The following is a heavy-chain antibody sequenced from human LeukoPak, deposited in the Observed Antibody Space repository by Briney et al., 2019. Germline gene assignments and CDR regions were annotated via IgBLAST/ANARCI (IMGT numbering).Heavy chain of an antibody. V-gene: IGHV3-48*04. J-gene: IGHJ4*02. CDR1: GFTFSSYS. Sequence: GGSLRLSCAASGFTFSSYSMNWVRQAPGKGLEWVSYISSSGSTIYYADSVKGRFTISRDNAKNSLYLQMNSLRADDTAVYYCARNAHPPYYFDYWGQGTLVTVSS. CDR2: ISSSGSTI. CDR3: ARNAHPPYYFDY.